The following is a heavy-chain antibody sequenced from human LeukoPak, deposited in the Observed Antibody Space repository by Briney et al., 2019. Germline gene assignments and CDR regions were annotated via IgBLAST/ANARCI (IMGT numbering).Heavy chain of an antibody. J-gene: IGHJ5*02. CDR2: ISGSGGST. CDR1: GFTFDDYG. CDR3: AKDNAPGIAAAFDP. V-gene: IGHV3-23*01. Sequence: GGSLRLSCAASGFTFDDYGMSWVRQAPGKGLEWVSAISGSGGSTYYADSVKGRFTISRDNSKNTLYLQMNSLRAEDTAVYYCAKDNAPGIAAAFDPWGQGTLVTVSS. D-gene: IGHD6-13*01.